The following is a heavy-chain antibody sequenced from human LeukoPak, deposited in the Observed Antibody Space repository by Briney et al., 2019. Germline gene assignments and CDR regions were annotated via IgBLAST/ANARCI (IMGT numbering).Heavy chain of an antibody. J-gene: IGHJ6*03. V-gene: IGHV4-61*01. D-gene: IGHD2-15*01. CDR2: IYYSGST. Sequence: SETLSLTCTVSGGSISSSSYYWSWIRQPPGKGLEWIGYIYYSGSTNYNPSLQSRVTISMDTSKNQFSLKLNSVTAADTAVYYCARGSPSKMGYYYYYMDVWGKGTTVTVSS. CDR3: ARGSPSKMGYYYYYMDV. CDR1: GGSISSSSYY.